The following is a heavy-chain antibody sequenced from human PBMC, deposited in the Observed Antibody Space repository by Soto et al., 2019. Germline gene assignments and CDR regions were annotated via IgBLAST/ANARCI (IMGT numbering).Heavy chain of an antibody. Sequence: GGSLRLSCAASGFTFSSYAMSWVRQAPGKGLEWLSAISGSGGSTYYADPVKGRFTISRDNSKYTLYLQMNSLRAEDTAIYYCRRDRLNWYFDLWGRGTLVTVSA. CDR2: ISGSGGST. CDR1: GFTFSSYA. CDR3: RRDRLNWYFDL. J-gene: IGHJ2*01. V-gene: IGHV3-23*01.